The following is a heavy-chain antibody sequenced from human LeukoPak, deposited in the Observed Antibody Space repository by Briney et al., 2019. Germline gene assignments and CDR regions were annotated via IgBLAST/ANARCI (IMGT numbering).Heavy chain of an antibody. D-gene: IGHD3-22*01. CDR1: GGSISSSSYY. V-gene: IGHV4-39*07. Sequence: SETLSLTCTVSGGSISSSSYYWGWIRQPPGKGLEWIGSIYYSGSTYYNPSLKSRVTISVDTSKNQFSLKLSSVTAADTAVYYCAGGASITMIVVVTDPPNWFDPWGQGTLVTVSS. CDR2: IYYSGST. J-gene: IGHJ5*02. CDR3: AGGASITMIVVVTDPPNWFDP.